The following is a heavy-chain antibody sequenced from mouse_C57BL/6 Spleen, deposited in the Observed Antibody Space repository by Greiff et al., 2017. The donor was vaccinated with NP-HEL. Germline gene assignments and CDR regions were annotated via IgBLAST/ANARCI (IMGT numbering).Heavy chain of an antibody. CDR2: ISSGSSTI. CDR1: GFTFSDYG. D-gene: IGHD2-4*01. J-gene: IGHJ4*01. CDR3: ARYDYEDYYAMDY. Sequence: EVQRVESGGGLVKPGGSLKLSCAASGFTFSDYGMHWVRQAPEKGLEWVAYISSGSSTIYYADTVKGRFTISRDNAKNTLFLQMTSLRSEDTAMYYCARYDYEDYYAMDYWGQGTSVTVSS. V-gene: IGHV5-17*01.